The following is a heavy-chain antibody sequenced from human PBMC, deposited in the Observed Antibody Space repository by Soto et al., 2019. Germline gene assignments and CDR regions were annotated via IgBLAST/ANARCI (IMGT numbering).Heavy chain of an antibody. V-gene: IGHV4-59*01. CDR3: ARGYEDFDY. CDR2: IYYSGST. D-gene: IGHD1-20*01. CDR1: GGSISSYY. Sequence: SXTLSLTCPVSGGSISSYYWNWIRQPPGKGLEWLGYIYYSGSTNYNPSLKSRVTISVDTSKNQFSLKLSSVTAADTAVYYCARGYEDFDYWGQGTLVTVSS. J-gene: IGHJ4*02.